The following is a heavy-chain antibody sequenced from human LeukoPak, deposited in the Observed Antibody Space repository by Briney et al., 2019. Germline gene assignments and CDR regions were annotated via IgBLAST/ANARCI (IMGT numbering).Heavy chain of an antibody. J-gene: IGHJ5*02. Sequence: GGSLRLSCAASGFTFSSYGMHWVRQAPGKGLEWVAFIRYDGSNKYYADSVKGRFTISRDNSKNTLYLQMNSLRAEDTAVYYCAKGGPHDYHRSWFDPWGQGTLVTVSS. V-gene: IGHV3-30*02. D-gene: IGHD4/OR15-4a*01. CDR1: GFTFSSYG. CDR3: AKGGPHDYHRSWFDP. CDR2: IRYDGSNK.